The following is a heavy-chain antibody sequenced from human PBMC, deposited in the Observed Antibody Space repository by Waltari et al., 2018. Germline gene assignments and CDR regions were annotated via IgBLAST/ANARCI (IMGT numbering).Heavy chain of an antibody. CDR1: GFSLSTSGVG. Sequence: QITLKESGPTLVKPTQTLTLTCTFSGFSLSTSGVGVGWIRQPPGKALEWLALIYWNDDKRYSPSLKGRLTITKDTSKNQVVLTMTNMDPVDTATYYCAHEPAGRDASPYYFDYWGQGTLVTVSS. CDR2: IYWNDDK. J-gene: IGHJ4*02. V-gene: IGHV2-5*01. D-gene: IGHD1-26*01. CDR3: AHEPAGRDASPYYFDY.